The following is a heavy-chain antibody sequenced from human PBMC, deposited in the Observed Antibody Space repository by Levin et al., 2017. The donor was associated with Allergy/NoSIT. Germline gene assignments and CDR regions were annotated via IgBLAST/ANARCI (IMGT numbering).Heavy chain of an antibody. CDR1: GGTFSSYA. D-gene: IGHD6-19*01. V-gene: IGHV1-69*04. CDR3: ASEAGVAVAIRWFDP. J-gene: IGHJ5*02. CDR2: IIPILGIA. Sequence: ASVKVSCKASGGTFSSYAISWVRQAPGQGLEWMGRIIPILGIANYAQKFQGRVTITADKSTSTAYMELSSLRSEDTAVYYCASEAGVAVAIRWFDPWGQGTLVTVSS.